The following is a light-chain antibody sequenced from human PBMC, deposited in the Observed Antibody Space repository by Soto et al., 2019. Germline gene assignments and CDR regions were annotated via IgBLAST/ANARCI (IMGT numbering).Light chain of an antibody. V-gene: IGKV4-1*01. CDR2: WTS. CDR1: QSVLYSSNNKNY. CDR3: QQYYSTPYT. J-gene: IGKJ2*01. Sequence: DIVMTQSPDSLAVSLGDRATINCKSSQSVLYSSNNKNYLSWYQQKPGQPPKLLIYWTSTRESGVPDRYSGRGSGTDFTLTISSLQAADVAVYYCQQYYSTPYTFGQGTKLEIK.